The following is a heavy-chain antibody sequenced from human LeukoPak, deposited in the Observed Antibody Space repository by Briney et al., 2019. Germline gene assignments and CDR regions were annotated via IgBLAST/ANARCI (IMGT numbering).Heavy chain of an antibody. V-gene: IGHV3-30*19. J-gene: IGHJ4*02. CDR3: ARAPIAVAGEFDY. CDR1: GFTFSSYG. D-gene: IGHD6-19*01. Sequence: GRSLRLSCAASGFTFSSYGMHWVRQAPGKGLEWVAVISYDGSNKYYADSVKGRFTISRDNSKNTLYLQMNSLRAEDTAVYYCARAPIAVAGEFDYWGQGTLVTVSS. CDR2: ISYDGSNK.